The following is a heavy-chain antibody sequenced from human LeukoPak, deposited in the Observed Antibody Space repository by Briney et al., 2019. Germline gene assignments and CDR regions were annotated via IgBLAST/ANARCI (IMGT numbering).Heavy chain of an antibody. D-gene: IGHD3-22*01. J-gene: IGHJ4*02. CDR3: AKEGEDYYDSSGYYPPFDY. V-gene: IGHV3-7*01. Sequence: GGSLRFSCEASGFIFSDYWMTWVRQAPGKGLEWVANIKYDGSEKYCVDSLKGRFTIARDNAKNSLYLEMNSLRAEDTAVYYCAKEGEDYYDSSGYYPPFDYWGQGTLVTVSS. CDR1: GFIFSDYW. CDR2: IKYDGSEK.